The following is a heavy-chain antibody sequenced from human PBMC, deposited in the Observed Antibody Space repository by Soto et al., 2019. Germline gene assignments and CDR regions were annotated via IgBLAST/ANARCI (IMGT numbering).Heavy chain of an antibody. D-gene: IGHD3-10*01. Sequence: VGSLRLSCAASGFIFSNFAMYWVRRAPGKGLEWVSSIRQSGDRSSYADSAKGRFTISRDNSKNTLYLQMNGLRLDDTDVYYCVTAVRTRLDNWGPGTLVTVSS. CDR3: VTAVRTRLDN. V-gene: IGHV3-23*01. J-gene: IGHJ4*02. CDR2: IRQSGDRS. CDR1: GFIFSNFA.